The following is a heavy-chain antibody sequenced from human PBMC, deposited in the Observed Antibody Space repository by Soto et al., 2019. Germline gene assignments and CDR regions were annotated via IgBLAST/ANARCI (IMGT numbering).Heavy chain of an antibody. D-gene: IGHD2-2*01. J-gene: IGHJ6*03. V-gene: IGHV1-18*01. CDR3: ARAPVIVVVPAAVYYYYYSYMDV. CDR2: ISAYKGNT. CDR1: GYTFTSYL. Sequence: APVKGSCKASGYTFTSYLIIRVRQAPGQGLEWIGWISAYKGNTNYAQKLQGRVTMTADTSTSTAYMELRSLRSDDTAVYYCARAPVIVVVPAAVYYYYYSYMDVWGKGPTGTVSS.